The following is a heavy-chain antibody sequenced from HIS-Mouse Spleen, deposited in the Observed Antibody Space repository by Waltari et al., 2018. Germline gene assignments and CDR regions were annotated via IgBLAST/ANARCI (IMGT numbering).Heavy chain of an antibody. Sequence: QVCLLQSGAEAKNLASPVRVSCTASPGTCSSSAISLVRQAPGQGLEWMGRIIPTLGIANYAQKFQGRVTNTADRSTSTAYMELSSLRSEDKAVYYCARVYYDFWRGYYYWGQGTLVTVSS. V-gene: IGHV1-69*04. CDR1: PGTCSSSA. J-gene: IGHJ4*02. D-gene: IGHD3-3*01. CDR2: IIPTLGIA. CDR3: ARVYYDFWRGYYY.